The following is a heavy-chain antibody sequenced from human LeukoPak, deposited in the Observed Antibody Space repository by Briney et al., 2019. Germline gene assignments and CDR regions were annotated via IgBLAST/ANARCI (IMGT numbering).Heavy chain of an antibody. CDR2: ISGSGGST. J-gene: IGHJ6*02. V-gene: IGHV3-23*01. CDR3: AKDWTSGGWLHDILTGYYIYYGMDV. CDR1: GFTFSSYA. Sequence: PGGSLRLSCAASGFTFSSYAMSWVRQAPGKGLEWVSAISGSGGSTYYADSVKGRFTISRDNSKNTLYLQMNSLRAEDTAVYYCAKDWTSGGWLHDILTGYYIYYGMDVWGQGTTVTVSS. D-gene: IGHD3-9*01.